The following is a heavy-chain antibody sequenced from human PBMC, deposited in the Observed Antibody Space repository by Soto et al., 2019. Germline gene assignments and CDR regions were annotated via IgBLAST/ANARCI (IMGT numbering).Heavy chain of an antibody. CDR2: INHSGST. CDR3: ARGLSRVATISRYYYSGMDV. V-gene: IGHV4-34*01. D-gene: IGHD5-12*01. CDR1: GGSFSGYY. J-gene: IGHJ6*02. Sequence: KSSETLSLTCAVYGGSFSGYYWSWIRQPPGKGLDWIGEINHSGSTNYNPSLKSRVTISVDTSKNQFSLKLSSVTAADTAVYYCARGLSRVATISRYYYSGMDVWGQGTTVTVSS.